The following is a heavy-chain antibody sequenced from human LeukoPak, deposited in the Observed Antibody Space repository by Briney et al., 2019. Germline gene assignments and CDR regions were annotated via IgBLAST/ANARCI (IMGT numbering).Heavy chain of an antibody. V-gene: IGHV1-46*01. J-gene: IGHJ3*02. CDR1: GYTFTSYS. D-gene: IGHD2-15*01. CDR3: ASAVGVAPHDAFDI. Sequence: GASVKVSCKPSGYTFTSYSMHWVRQAPGQGLEWMGIIDPSGGTTSYAQKFQGRVTMTRDTSTSTVYMELSSLRSEDTAVYYCASAVGVAPHDAFDIWGQGTMVTVSS. CDR2: IDPSGGTT.